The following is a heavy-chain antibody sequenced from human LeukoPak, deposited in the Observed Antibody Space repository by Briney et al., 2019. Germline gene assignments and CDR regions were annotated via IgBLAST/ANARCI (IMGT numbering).Heavy chain of an antibody. V-gene: IGHV3-21*01. Sequence: GGSLRLSCVVSGFTFSSYSVNWVRQSPGKGLEWVSYISSSSSYIHYADSVKGRFTISRDNGKNSLYLQLNSLRAEDTAVYYCATDRGFASFDNWGQGTLVTVSS. J-gene: IGHJ4*02. D-gene: IGHD3-3*01. CDR2: ISSSSSYI. CDR3: ATDRGFASFDN. CDR1: GFTFSSYS.